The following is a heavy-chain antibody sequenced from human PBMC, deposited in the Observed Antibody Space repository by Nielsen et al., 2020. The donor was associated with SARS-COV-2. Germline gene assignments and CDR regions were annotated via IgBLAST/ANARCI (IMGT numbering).Heavy chain of an antibody. Sequence: GGSLRLSCAASGFTFRIYGMHWVRQAPGRGLEWVAVITYDGSNKYYAESVKGRFTVSRDNSKNTLFLQMNSLKPEDSAVYYCARGVETDAVMVEHWGQGNLVTVSS. V-gene: IGHV3-30*03. CDR3: ARGVETDAVMVEH. CDR1: GFTFRIYG. CDR2: ITYDGSNK. J-gene: IGHJ4*02. D-gene: IGHD5-18*01.